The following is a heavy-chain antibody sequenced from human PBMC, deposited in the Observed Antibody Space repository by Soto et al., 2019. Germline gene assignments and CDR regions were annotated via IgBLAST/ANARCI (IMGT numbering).Heavy chain of an antibody. CDR3: ARDQGGDLDY. Sequence: QVQLQESGPGLMKPSQTLSLTCTVSGASIGRGGYYWTWIRQHPGKALEWMGHIHFSGETNYNPSLMGRLTMSIATSTNQFSLNLAAVTAADTAMYYCARDQGGDLDYWGQGTLVTVSS. CDR1: GASIGRGGYY. V-gene: IGHV4-31*03. D-gene: IGHD2-21*01. CDR2: IHFSGET. J-gene: IGHJ4*02.